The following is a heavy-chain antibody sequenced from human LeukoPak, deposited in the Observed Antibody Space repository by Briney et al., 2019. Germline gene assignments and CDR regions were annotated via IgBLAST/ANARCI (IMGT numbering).Heavy chain of an antibody. V-gene: IGHV3-48*01. CDR2: LSNTNMI. J-gene: IGHJ4*02. D-gene: IGHD5-18*01. CDR3: ARRGDKPMIGDY. CDR1: GFTFSSYG. Sequence: PGGSLRLSCAASGFTFSSYGMNWVRQAPGKGLEWLSYLSNTNMIHYADSVKGRFTISRDNAKNSLYLQMDGLRAEDTAVYYCARRGDKPMIGDYWGQGTLVTVSS.